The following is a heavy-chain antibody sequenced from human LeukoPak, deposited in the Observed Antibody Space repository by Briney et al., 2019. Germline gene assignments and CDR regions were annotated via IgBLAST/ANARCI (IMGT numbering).Heavy chain of an antibody. CDR3: STLTSRGLSDS. Sequence: GGSLRLSCAASGFTFTNAWMNWVRQAPGKGLEWIGRIKSKADGETIDYAAPVKGRFTFSRDDSKNMLYLQMNSLKSEDTAVYYCSTLTSRGLSDSWGQGTLVTVSS. V-gene: IGHV3-15*07. D-gene: IGHD1-20*01. J-gene: IGHJ4*02. CDR2: IKSKADGETI. CDR1: GFTFTNAW.